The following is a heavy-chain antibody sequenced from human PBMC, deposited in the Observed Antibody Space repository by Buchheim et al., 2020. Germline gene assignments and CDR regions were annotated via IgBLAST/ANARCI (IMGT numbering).Heavy chain of an antibody. D-gene: IGHD6-13*01. CDR1: GGSFSGYY. V-gene: IGHV4-34*01. CDR2: INHSGST. J-gene: IGHJ6*02. Sequence: QVQLQQWGAGLLKPSETLSLTCAVYGGSFSGYYWSWIRQPPGKGLEWIGEINHSGSTNYNPSLKSRVTISVDTSKNQFSLKLSSVTAADTAVYYCARGIAAAGTEYYYYYGMDVWGQGTT. CDR3: ARGIAAAGTEYYYYYGMDV.